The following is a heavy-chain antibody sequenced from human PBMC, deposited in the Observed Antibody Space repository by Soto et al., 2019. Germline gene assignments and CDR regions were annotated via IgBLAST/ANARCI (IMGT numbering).Heavy chain of an antibody. CDR1: GRIFSSFP. J-gene: IGHJ1*01. D-gene: IGHD5-18*01. CDR2: VISASGSV. Sequence: QVQVVQSGAEVKKPGSSVKISCTASGRIFSSFPTSWVRQVPGQGLEWMGGVISASGSVTYAPKFQGRVTMTAVNSAGIGYMELTSLTSEDTALYYCARVGSRDAYNYVLDQWGPGTMVTVSS. V-gene: IGHV1-69*06. CDR3: ARVGSRDAYNYVLDQ.